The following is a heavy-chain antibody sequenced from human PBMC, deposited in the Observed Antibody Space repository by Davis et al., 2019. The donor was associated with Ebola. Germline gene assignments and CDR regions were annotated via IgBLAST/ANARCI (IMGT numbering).Heavy chain of an antibody. CDR1: GFTFSSYW. V-gene: IGHV3-30*03. D-gene: IGHD5-12*01. CDR2: VSYDGNTG. CDR3: ASEDRGYEFDY. Sequence: GGSLRLSCAASGFTFSSYWMHWVRQAPGKGLEWVAVVSYDGNTGYYADSVKGRFTISRDNSKNTLYLQMNSLRAEDTAVYYCASEDRGYEFDYWGQGTLVTVSS. J-gene: IGHJ4*02.